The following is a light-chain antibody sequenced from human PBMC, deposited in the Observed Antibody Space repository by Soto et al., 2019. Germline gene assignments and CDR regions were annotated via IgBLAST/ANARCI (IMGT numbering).Light chain of an antibody. J-gene: IGKJ1*01. CDR1: QDIRSD. V-gene: IGKV1-13*02. CDR2: DAS. CDR3: QQYNSYSWT. Sequence: AIQMTQSPFSLSASVGDSITITCRASQDIRSDLGWYQQKPGKAPKLLIYDASSLESGVPSRFSGSGSGTEFSLTISSLQPDDFATYYCQQYNSYSWTFGQGTRWIS.